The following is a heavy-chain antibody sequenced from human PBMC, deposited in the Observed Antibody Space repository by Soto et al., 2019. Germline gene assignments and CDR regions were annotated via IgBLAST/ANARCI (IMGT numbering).Heavy chain of an antibody. CDR1: GYTFTDYH. D-gene: IGHD2-21*02. J-gene: IGHJ4*02. V-gene: IGHV1-2*02. Sequence: QVQLVQSGAEVKKPGASVKVSCRASGYTFTDYHIHWVRQSPGQGLEWMGWITPKSGNTNFAQKFKGRVTMTRDTSISTAYMELNRLTSDDTAVYYCARSNLPVLTAILGYWGQGTLFSVSS. CDR2: ITPKSGNT. CDR3: ARSNLPVLTAILGY.